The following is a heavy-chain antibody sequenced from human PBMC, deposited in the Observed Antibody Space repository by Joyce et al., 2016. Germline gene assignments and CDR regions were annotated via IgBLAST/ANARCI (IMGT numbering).Heavy chain of an antibody. V-gene: IGHV4-39*07. CDR1: GGSISSTSYY. J-gene: IGHJ4*02. CDR3: ARLYGSGSYCLDY. D-gene: IGHD3-10*01. Sequence: QLQLQESGPGQVKPSETLSLTCTVSGGSISSTSYYWGWIRQPPGKRLEWIGSIYYSGSTDYTPSLKSRVSISVDTSNNQFSLRLSSVTAADTAMYYCARLYGSGSYCLDYWGQGSLVTVSS. CDR2: IYYSGST.